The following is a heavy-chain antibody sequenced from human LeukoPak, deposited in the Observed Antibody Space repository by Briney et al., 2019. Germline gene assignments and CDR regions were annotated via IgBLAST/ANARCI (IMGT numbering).Heavy chain of an antibody. D-gene: IGHD3-3*01. CDR1: GFTFSSYA. J-gene: IGHJ4*02. Sequence: GGSLRLSCAASGFTFSSYAMSWVRQALGKGLEWVSAISGSGGSTYYADSVKGRFTISRDNSKNTLYLQMNSLRAEDTAVYYCAKAYDFWSVLTPPFDYWGQGTLVTVSS. CDR3: AKAYDFWSVLTPPFDY. CDR2: ISGSGGST. V-gene: IGHV3-23*01.